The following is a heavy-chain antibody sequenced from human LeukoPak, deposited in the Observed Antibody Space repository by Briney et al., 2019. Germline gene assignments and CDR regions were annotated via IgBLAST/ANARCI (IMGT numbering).Heavy chain of an antibody. CDR3: ARVYCGGDCYSLFDY. V-gene: IGHV1-18*01. D-gene: IGHD2-21*02. CDR1: GYTFTSYG. Sequence: ASVKVSCKASGYTFTSYGINWVRQAPGQGLEWMGWISAYNGNTNYAQKLQGRVTMTTDTSTSTAYMELRSLRSDDTAVYYCARVYCGGDCYSLFDYWGQGTLVTVSS. J-gene: IGHJ4*02. CDR2: ISAYNGNT.